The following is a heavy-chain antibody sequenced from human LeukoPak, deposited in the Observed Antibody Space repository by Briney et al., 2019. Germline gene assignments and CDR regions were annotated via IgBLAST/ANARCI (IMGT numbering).Heavy chain of an antibody. J-gene: IGHJ6*03. CDR3: AKDRCSNGVGCYYYYMDV. CDR1: GFTFSSYG. D-gene: IGHD2-8*01. V-gene: IGHV3-30*02. CDR2: IQYDGSNQ. Sequence: GGSLRLSCAASGFTFSSYGMHWVRQAPGKGLEGVAYIQYDGSNQQYADSVKGRFSISRDSSKNILYLQMNSLRAEDTAVYYCAKDRCSNGVGCYYYYMDVWGKGTTVTISS.